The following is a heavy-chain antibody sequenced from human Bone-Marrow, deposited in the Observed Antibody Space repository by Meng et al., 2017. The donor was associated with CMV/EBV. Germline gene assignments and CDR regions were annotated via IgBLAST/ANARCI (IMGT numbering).Heavy chain of an antibody. CDR1: GFTFSSYS. CDR3: AAVGVNYDAFDI. V-gene: IGHV3-21*01. D-gene: IGHD6-19*01. CDR2: ISSSSSYI. J-gene: IGHJ3*02. Sequence: GGSLRLSCAASGFTFSSYSMNWVRQAPGKGLEWVSSISSSSSYIYYADSVKGRFTISRDNAKNSLYLQMNSLRAEDTAVYYCAAVGVNYDAFDIWGQGTMVTVSS.